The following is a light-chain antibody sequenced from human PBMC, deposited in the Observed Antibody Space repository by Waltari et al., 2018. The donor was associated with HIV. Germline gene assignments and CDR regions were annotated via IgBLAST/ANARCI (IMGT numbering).Light chain of an antibody. J-gene: IGLJ3*02. CDR3: SSYSSTTGHVV. CDR2: DVN. CDR1: TAAIAVDPR. Sequence: QSGLAQPASLSGSLGQTIAIFCTGSTAAIAVDPRVSWYQQDTGKPPKLLIYDVNQRPSGISDRFSGSRSGNTASLTISGLLTDDESEYFCSSYSSTTGHVVFGGGTKVTV. V-gene: IGLV2-14*03.